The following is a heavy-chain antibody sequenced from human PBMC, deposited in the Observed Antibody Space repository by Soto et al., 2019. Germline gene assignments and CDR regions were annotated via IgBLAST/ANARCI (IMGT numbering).Heavy chain of an antibody. J-gene: IGHJ6*02. CDR1: GYTFTGYY. CDR2: INPNSGGT. Sequence: ASVKVSCKASGYTFTGYYMHWVRQAPGQGLEWMGWINPNSGGTNYAQKFQGRVTITRDTSISTAYMELSRLRSDDTAVYYCASISKSIAARNYYYYGMDVWGQGTTVTVSS. CDR3: ASISKSIAARNYYYYGMDV. D-gene: IGHD6-6*01. V-gene: IGHV1-2*02.